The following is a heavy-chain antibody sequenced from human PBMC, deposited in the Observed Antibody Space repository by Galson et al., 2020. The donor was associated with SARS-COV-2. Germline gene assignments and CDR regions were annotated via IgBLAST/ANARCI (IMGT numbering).Heavy chain of an antibody. V-gene: IGHV3-30-3*01. J-gene: IGHJ4*02. Sequence: TGGSLRLSCAASGFTFSSYAMHWVRQAPGKGLEWVAVITYNGSNKNYADAVKGRFTISRDNSKNTLYLQMNSLRAEDTAVYYCARDLGGNLDYWGQGTLVTVSS. CDR2: ITYNGSNK. D-gene: IGHD2-15*01. CDR1: GFTFSSYA. CDR3: ARDLGGNLDY.